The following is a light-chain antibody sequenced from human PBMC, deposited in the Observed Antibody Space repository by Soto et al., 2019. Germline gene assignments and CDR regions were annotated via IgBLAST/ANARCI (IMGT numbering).Light chain of an antibody. CDR2: AAS. CDR3: QQAYTFPLIT. Sequence: DIQMTQSPSSVSASVGDRVTITCRASQGIGSWLAWYQQKPGNAPKLLIYAASSLQSEVPSRFSGSVSETDFNLTISSLQPEDFSTYYCQQAYTFPLITFGGGTKVEIK. CDR1: QGIGSW. V-gene: IGKV1-12*01. J-gene: IGKJ4*01.